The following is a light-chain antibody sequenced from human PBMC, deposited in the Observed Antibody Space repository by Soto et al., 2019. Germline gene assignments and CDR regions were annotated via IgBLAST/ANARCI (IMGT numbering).Light chain of an antibody. CDR2: GAS. V-gene: IGKV3D-15*01. J-gene: IGKJ4*01. CDR3: QQYNKWPLT. Sequence: EIIMTQSPATLSVSPGERATLSCRASQSVSRNLAWYQQKPGQAPRLLIYGASSRATGIPARFSGSGSGTDFALTISSLESEDFAIYYCQQYNKWPLTFGGGT. CDR1: QSVSRN.